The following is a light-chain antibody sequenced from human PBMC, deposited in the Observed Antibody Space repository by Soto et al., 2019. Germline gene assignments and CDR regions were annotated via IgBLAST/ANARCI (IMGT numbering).Light chain of an antibody. CDR1: QSVSNN. CDR2: GAS. Sequence: EIVMTQSPATLSGSPGERATLSCRARQSVSNNLAWYQERPGQAPRLLIYGASTRATGVPARFSGSGSGTEFTLTISSLQSEDFTVYYCHQYNNWPEWTFGQGTKVEIK. CDR3: HQYNNWPEWT. V-gene: IGKV3-15*01. J-gene: IGKJ1*01.